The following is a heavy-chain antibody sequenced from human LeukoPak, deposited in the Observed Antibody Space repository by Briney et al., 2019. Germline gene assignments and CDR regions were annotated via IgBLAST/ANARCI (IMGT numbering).Heavy chain of an antibody. CDR2: ISAQHGQT. CDR1: GYSENFYG. D-gene: IGHD2-15*01. Sequence: ASVKVSCKTSGYSENFYGITWVRQVAGQGLEWMGWISAQHGQTEYAPNSQDRVTMTTDTYTNTAYMELRSLRSDDTAVYYCARPIGCSGGSCYWYGFDYWGQGTLVTVSS. CDR3: ARPIGCSGGSCYWYGFDY. J-gene: IGHJ4*02. V-gene: IGHV1-18*01.